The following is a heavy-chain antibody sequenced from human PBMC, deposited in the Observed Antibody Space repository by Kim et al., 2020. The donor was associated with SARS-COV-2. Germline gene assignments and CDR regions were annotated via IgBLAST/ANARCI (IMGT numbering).Heavy chain of an antibody. J-gene: IGHJ6*03. V-gene: IGHV3-13*01. D-gene: IGHD2-21*01. CDR3: ARGDGDYYYYMDV. Sequence: YPGSVKGRYTISRENAKNSLYLKMNGLRAGDTAVYYCARGDGDYYYYMDVWGKGTTVTVSS.